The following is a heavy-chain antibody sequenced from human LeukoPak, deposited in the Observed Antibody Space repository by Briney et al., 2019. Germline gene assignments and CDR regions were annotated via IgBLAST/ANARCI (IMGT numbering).Heavy chain of an antibody. V-gene: IGHV1-18*04. CDR1: GYTFTGYY. CDR2: ISAYNGNT. Sequence: GASVKVSCKASGYTFTGYYMHWVRQAPGQGLEWMGWISAYNGNTNYAQKLQGRVTMTTDTSTSTAYMELRSLRSDDTAVYYCAGGGSYYELFDYWGQGTLVTVSS. D-gene: IGHD1-26*01. CDR3: AGGGSYYELFDY. J-gene: IGHJ4*02.